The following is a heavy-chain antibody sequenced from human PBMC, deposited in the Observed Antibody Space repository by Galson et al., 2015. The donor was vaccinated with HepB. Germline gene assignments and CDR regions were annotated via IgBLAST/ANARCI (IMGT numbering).Heavy chain of an antibody. CDR2: TYYRTKWYN. V-gene: IGHV6-1*01. CDR1: GDSVSSNRAA. Sequence: CAISGDSVSSNRAAWNWIRRSPSRGLEWLGRTYYRTKWYNDYAVSVKSRITINPDTSKNQFSLHLNSVTPEDTAVYYCARALHSDYGGFDYWGQGTLVTVSS. CDR3: ARALHSDYGGFDY. D-gene: IGHD4-23*01. J-gene: IGHJ4*02.